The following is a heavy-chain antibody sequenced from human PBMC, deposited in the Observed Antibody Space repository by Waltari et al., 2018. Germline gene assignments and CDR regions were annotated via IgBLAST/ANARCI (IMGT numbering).Heavy chain of an antibody. Sequence: EVQLVESGGGLVQPGGSLRLSCAASGFSISGYWMHWVRQAPGKGLVWVSRINSDGRSTSYADSVRGRFTISRDNAKNTVYLQMNSLRADDTAVYFCARDGLGSSHDYWGQGTLVTVSS. J-gene: IGHJ4*02. V-gene: IGHV3-74*01. CDR3: ARDGLGSSHDY. D-gene: IGHD6-6*01. CDR1: GFSISGYW. CDR2: INSDGRST.